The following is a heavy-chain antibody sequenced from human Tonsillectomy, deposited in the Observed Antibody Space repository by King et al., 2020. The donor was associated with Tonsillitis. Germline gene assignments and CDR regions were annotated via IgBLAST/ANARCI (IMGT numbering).Heavy chain of an antibody. J-gene: IGHJ4*02. CDR2: ISGGGGSK. CDR3: AKLQVVVTAPFDY. Sequence: VQLVESGGGLVQPGGSLRLSCAASGFTFSSYAMSWVRQAPGRGLEWVSAISGGGGSKYYADSVKGRFTISRDNSKNTRYLQMNSLRAEDTAVYYCAKLQVVVTAPFDYWGQGTLVTVSS. D-gene: IGHD2-21*02. CDR1: GFTFSSYA. V-gene: IGHV3-23*04.